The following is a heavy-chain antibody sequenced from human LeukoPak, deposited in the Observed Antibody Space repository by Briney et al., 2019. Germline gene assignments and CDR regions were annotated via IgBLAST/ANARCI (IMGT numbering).Heavy chain of an antibody. CDR2: IDPSDSYT. J-gene: IGHJ6*02. V-gene: IGHV5-10-1*01. CDR3: ARRSMTGTDYYYYGMDV. D-gene: IGHD1/OR15-1a*01. CDR1: GYSFTSYW. Sequence: GESLRISCKGSGYSFTSYWISWVRQMPGKGLEWMGRIDPSDSYTNYSPSFQGHVTISADKSISTAYLQWSSLKASDTAMYYCARRSMTGTDYYYYGMDVWGQGTTVTVSS.